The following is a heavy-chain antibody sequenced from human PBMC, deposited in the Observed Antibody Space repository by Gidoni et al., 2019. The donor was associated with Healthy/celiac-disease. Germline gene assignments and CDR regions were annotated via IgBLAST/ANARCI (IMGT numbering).Heavy chain of an antibody. CDR2: IKSKTDGGTT. J-gene: IGHJ4*02. CDR3: TTGRDGYKKGYVY. D-gene: IGHD2-15*01. V-gene: IGHV3-15*07. Sequence: EVQLVESGGGLVKPGGSLRLSCAAYGFTSSNAWMNWVRQAPGKGLEWVGRIKSKTDGGTTDYAAPVKGRFTISRDDSKNTLYLQMNSLKTEDTAVYYCTTGRDGYKKGYVYWGQGTLVTVSS. CDR1: GFTSSNAW.